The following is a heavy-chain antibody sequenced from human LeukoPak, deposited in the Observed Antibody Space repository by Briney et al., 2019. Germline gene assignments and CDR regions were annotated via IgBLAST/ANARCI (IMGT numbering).Heavy chain of an antibody. D-gene: IGHD3-10*01. Sequence: SETLSLTCTVSGGSISSSGYYWGWIRQPTGKGLEWIGEINPSGNTNYNPSLKSRVTISVDTSKNQFSLKLSSVTAADTAVYYCAIRGHNYYGSGSYRGGPLSESRYFDYWGQGTLVTVSS. CDR1: GGSISSSGYY. J-gene: IGHJ4*02. V-gene: IGHV4-39*07. CDR3: AIRGHNYYGSGSYRGGPLSESRYFDY. CDR2: INPSGNT.